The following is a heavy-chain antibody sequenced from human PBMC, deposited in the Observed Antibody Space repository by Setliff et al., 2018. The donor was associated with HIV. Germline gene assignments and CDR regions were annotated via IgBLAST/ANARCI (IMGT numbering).Heavy chain of an antibody. CDR3: AKGGPGSSWLGGWFDP. D-gene: IGHD6-13*01. V-gene: IGHV1-2*02. J-gene: IGHJ5*02. Sequence: GASVKVSCKASGYTFSGYYMHWVRQAPGQGLEWMGWINPNSGGTNNAQKFQGRVTMTRDTSINTAYMELARLRSDGTAVYYCAKGGPGSSWLGGWFDPWGQGTLVTVSS. CDR2: INPNSGGT. CDR1: GYTFSGYY.